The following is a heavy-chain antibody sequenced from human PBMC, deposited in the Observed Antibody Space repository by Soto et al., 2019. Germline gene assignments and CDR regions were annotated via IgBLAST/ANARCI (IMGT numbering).Heavy chain of an antibody. Sequence: GGSLRLSCAASGFTFSSYGMHWVRQAPGKGLEWVAVIWYDGSNKYYADSVKGRFTISRDNSKNTLYLQMNSLRAEDTAGYYCARDSLAGSVVVVAATPGGYAFDIWGQGTMVTVSS. CDR2: IWYDGSNK. CDR3: ARDSLAGSVVVVAATPGGYAFDI. CDR1: GFTFSSYG. V-gene: IGHV3-33*01. D-gene: IGHD2-15*01. J-gene: IGHJ3*02.